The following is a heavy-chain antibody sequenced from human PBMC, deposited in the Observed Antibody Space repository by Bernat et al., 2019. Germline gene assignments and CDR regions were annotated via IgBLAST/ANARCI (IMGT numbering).Heavy chain of an antibody. V-gene: IGHV3-30*01. CDR3: AKDEVIVVENYMDV. CDR1: GFTFSSYA. CDR2: ISYDGSNK. J-gene: IGHJ6*03. D-gene: IGHD1-26*01. Sequence: QVQLVESGGGVVQPGRSLRLSCAASGFTFSSYAMHWVRQAPGKGLEWVAVISYDGSNKYYADSEKGRFTISRDNSKNTLYLQMNSLRAEDTAVDYCAKDEVIVVENYMDVWGKGTTVTVSS.